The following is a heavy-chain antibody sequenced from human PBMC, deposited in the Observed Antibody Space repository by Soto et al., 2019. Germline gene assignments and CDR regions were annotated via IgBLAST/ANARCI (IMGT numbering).Heavy chain of an antibody. Sequence: QMQLVQSGAEVKKTGSSVKVSCKASGYTFTYRYLHWVRRAPGQALEWMGWITPFNGNTNYAQKFQDRVTISRDRSMSTAYMELSSLRSEDTAMYYCASISTAANMKGAFDIWGQGTMVTVSS. CDR1: GYTFTYRY. J-gene: IGHJ3*02. CDR2: ITPFNGNT. CDR3: ASISTAANMKGAFDI. D-gene: IGHD6-13*01. V-gene: IGHV1-45*02.